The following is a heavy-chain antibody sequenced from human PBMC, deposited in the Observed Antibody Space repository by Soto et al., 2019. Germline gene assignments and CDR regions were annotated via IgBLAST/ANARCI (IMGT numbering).Heavy chain of an antibody. CDR2: IYYSGRT. V-gene: IGHV4-39*07. J-gene: IGHJ6*02. CDR1: GGSISSSSYY. D-gene: IGHD6-6*01. CDR3: AREGGGSSSSGGMDV. Sequence: SETLSLTCTVSGGSISSSSYYWGWLRQPPGKGLEWIGSIYYSGRTYYNPSLKSRVTISVDTSKNQFSLKVSSVTAADTAGYYCAREGGGSSSSGGMDVWGQGTTVTVSS.